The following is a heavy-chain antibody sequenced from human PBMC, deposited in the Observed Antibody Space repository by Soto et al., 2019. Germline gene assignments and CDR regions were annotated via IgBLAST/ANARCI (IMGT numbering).Heavy chain of an antibody. CDR2: IDYNGVT. V-gene: IGHV4-39*01. D-gene: IGHD2-2*01. Sequence: SETLSLTCSVSGASISSRDYYWGWIRQTPGKGLEWIGDIDYNGVTYYNPSLKSRVTVSKDTSKNQFSLKVASVTAADTAIYYCGRVMIGTSRHTDSDYWGQGTQVTVSS. CDR3: GRVMIGTSRHTDSDY. J-gene: IGHJ4*02. CDR1: GASISSRDYY.